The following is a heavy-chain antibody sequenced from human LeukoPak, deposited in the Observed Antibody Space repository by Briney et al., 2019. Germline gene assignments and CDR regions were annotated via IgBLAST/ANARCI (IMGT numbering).Heavy chain of an antibody. CDR2: IYYSGSSS. V-gene: IGHV4-39*01. D-gene: IGHD3-10*01. CDR1: GGSISSSSYY. CDR3: ARRAREFGWVFDY. J-gene: IGHJ4*02. Sequence: SETLSLTCTVSGGSISSSSYYWGWIRQPPGKGLEWIGSIYYSGSSSYYNPSLKSRVTISVDTSKNQFPLELSSVTAAHTAVYYCARRAREFGWVFDYWGQGTLVTVSS.